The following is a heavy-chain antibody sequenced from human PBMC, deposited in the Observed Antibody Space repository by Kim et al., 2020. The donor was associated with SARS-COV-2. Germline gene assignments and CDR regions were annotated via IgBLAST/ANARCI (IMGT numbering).Heavy chain of an antibody. V-gene: IGHV3-23*03. D-gene: IGHD2-21*02. CDR1: GFTFDTYA. Sequence: GGSLRLSCAASGFTFDTYAMNWVRQAPEKGLEWVAFISNTGAATYYADSVKGRFSVSRDNSRNTVSLQLAGLRGEDTALYYCVKDVTGGRYYFDRWGQGALVTVTS. J-gene: IGHJ4*02. CDR2: ISNTGAAT. CDR3: VKDVTGGRYYFDR.